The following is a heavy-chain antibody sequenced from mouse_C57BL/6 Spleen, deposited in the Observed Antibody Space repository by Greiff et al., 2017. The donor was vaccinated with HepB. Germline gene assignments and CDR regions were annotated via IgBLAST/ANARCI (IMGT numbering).Heavy chain of an antibody. Sequence: QVQLQQSGAELVKPGASVKISCKASGYAFSSYWMNWVKQRPGKGLEWIGQIYPGDGDTKYNGKFKGKATLTADKSSNTAYMQLSSLTSEDSAVYFCAISAHLTSLVAHYAMHYCGQRTSVTVTS. CDR3: AISAHLTSLVAHYAMHY. J-gene: IGHJ4*01. CDR2: IYPGDGDT. CDR1: GYAFSSYW. D-gene: IGHD1-1*01. V-gene: IGHV1-80*01.